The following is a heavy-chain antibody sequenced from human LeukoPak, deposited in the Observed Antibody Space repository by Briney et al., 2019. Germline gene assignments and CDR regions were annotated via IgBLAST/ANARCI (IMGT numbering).Heavy chain of an antibody. Sequence: GGSLRLSCSASGFTFSSYAMHWVRQAPGKGLEYVSAISSNGGSTYYADSVKGRFTISRDNSKNTLYLQMSSLRAEDTAVYYCVKDLGGTTIVPAFDIWGQGTMVTVSS. V-gene: IGHV3-64D*06. CDR2: ISSNGGST. J-gene: IGHJ3*02. D-gene: IGHD3-22*01. CDR3: VKDLGGTTIVPAFDI. CDR1: GFTFSSYA.